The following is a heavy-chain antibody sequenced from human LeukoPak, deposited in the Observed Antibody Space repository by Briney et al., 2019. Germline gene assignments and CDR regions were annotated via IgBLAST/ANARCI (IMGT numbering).Heavy chain of an antibody. J-gene: IGHJ3*02. CDR3: ARRSGDRAFDI. Sequence: PGGSLRLFCAASGFTFENSAMHWVRQAPGKGLEWVSGISWNSGDLIYADSVKGRFTISKDNARNSLHLQMNSLRLEDMALYYCARRSGDRAFDIWGQGTMVTVSS. D-gene: IGHD3-10*01. V-gene: IGHV3-9*03. CDR2: ISWNSGDL. CDR1: GFTFENSA.